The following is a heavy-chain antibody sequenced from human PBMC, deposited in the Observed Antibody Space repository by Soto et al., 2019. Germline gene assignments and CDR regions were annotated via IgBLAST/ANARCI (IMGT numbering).Heavy chain of an antibody. J-gene: IGHJ4*02. V-gene: IGHV1-69*06. D-gene: IGHD1-26*01. CDR1: GGTFSGHG. CDR2: IMPTFGSA. CDR3: ASERSAQYFDY. Sequence: GASVKVSCKASGGTFSGHGIAWVRQVPGQGLEWMGGIMPTFGSATYAPRFQGRVTISADKSTSTAYMELSSLRSEDTAVYFCASERSAQYFDYWGQGTLVTVSS.